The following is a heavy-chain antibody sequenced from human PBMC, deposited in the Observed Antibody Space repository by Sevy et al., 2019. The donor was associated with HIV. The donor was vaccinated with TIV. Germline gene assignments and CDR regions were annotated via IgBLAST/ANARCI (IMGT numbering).Heavy chain of an antibody. CDR1: GFTFSNYA. D-gene: IGHD3-3*01. Sequence: GGSLRLSCAASGFTFSNYAISWVRQAPGKGLEWVSVIRSSGGTTYYAGSVEGRFTISRDNSKNTLYLQMNRLRVEDTAIYYCARRPDLGEIIPTGVMDVWGRGTTVTVSS. V-gene: IGHV3-23*01. CDR2: IRSSGGTT. CDR3: ARRPDLGEIIPTGVMDV. J-gene: IGHJ6*02.